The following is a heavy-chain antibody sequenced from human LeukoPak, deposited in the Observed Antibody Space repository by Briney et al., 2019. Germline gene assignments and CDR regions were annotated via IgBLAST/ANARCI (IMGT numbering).Heavy chain of an antibody. CDR3: ARAYYYDSGAYYPNWFDP. D-gene: IGHD3-22*01. CDR1: NYSISSGYY. J-gene: IGHJ5*02. Sequence: PSETLSLTCTVSNYSISSGYYWGWIRQPPGKGLEWIGSIFHSGSTYYNPSLKSRVTISVDTSKNQASLRLSSVTAADTAVYYCARAYYYDSGAYYPNWFDPWGQGTLVTVSS. CDR2: IFHSGST. V-gene: IGHV4-38-2*02.